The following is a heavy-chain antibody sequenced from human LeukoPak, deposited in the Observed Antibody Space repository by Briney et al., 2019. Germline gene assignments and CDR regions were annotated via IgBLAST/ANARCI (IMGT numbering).Heavy chain of an antibody. CDR1: GGSFSGYY. Sequence: PSETLSLTCAVYGGSFSGYYWSWIRQPPGKGLEWIGEINHSGSTNYNPSLKSRVTISVDTSKNQFSLKLSSVTAADTAVYYCARAQVGAPATYYYYYMDVWGKGTTVTVSS. CDR3: ARAQVGAPATYYYYYMDV. CDR2: INHSGST. V-gene: IGHV4-34*01. J-gene: IGHJ6*03. D-gene: IGHD1-26*01.